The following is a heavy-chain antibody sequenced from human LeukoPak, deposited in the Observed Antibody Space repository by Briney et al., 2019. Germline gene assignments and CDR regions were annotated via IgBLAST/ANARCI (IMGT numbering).Heavy chain of an antibody. D-gene: IGHD7-27*01. J-gene: IGHJ6*02. Sequence: GGSLRLSCAASGFTFSSYSMNWVRRAPGKGLEWVSSISSSSSYIYYADSVKGRFTISRDNAKNSLYLQMNSLRAEDTAVYYCARDSDWGDGMDVWGQGTTVTVSS. CDR1: GFTFSSYS. V-gene: IGHV3-21*01. CDR2: ISSSSSYI. CDR3: ARDSDWGDGMDV.